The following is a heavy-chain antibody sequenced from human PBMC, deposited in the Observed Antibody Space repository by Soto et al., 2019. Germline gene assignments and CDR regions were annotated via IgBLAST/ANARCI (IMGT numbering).Heavy chain of an antibody. CDR2: IWYDGSNK. CDR1: GFTFSSYG. V-gene: IGHV3-33*01. D-gene: IGHD2-15*01. Sequence: GGSLRLSCAASGFTFSSYGMHWVRQAPGKGLEWVAVIWYDGSNKYYADSVKGRFTISRDNSKNTLYLQMNSLTAEDTPVHYRARDRVVGAATGCYYGMNVWGQGTTVAVSS. CDR3: ARDRVVGAATGCYYGMNV. J-gene: IGHJ6*01.